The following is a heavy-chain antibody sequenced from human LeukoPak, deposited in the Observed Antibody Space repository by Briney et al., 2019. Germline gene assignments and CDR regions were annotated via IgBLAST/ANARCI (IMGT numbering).Heavy chain of an antibody. D-gene: IGHD3-16*01. J-gene: IGHJ4*02. CDR1: GFIFSSYG. Sequence: GGSLRLSCAASGFIFSSYGMHWVRQAPGKGLEWVAVLLYDGSSKFYADSVKGRFTISRDNSKNTLYLQMNSLRAEDTAVYYCVLRGGATDYWGQGTLVTVSS. CDR2: LLYDGSSK. V-gene: IGHV3-33*01. CDR3: VLRGGATDY.